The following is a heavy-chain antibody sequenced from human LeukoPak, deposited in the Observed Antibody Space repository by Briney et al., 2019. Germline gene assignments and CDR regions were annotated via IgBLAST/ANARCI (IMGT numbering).Heavy chain of an antibody. D-gene: IGHD3-22*01. V-gene: IGHV3-21*01. CDR3: ARDGYYISGGHYYYYMDV. CDR2: ISSSSGYI. CDR1: GFTFSSYS. J-gene: IGHJ6*03. Sequence: AGGSLRLSCAASGFTFSSYSMNWVRQAPGKGLEWVSSISSSSGYIYYADSVKGRFTISRDNAKNSLYLQMNSLRAEDTAVYYCARDGYYISGGHYYYYMDVWGKGTTVTVSS.